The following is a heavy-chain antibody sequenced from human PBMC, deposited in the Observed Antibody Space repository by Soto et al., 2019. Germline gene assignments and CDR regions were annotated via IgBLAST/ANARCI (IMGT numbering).Heavy chain of an antibody. D-gene: IGHD4-17*01. J-gene: IGHJ4*02. Sequence: PSETLSLTCTVSGGSISSGDYYWSWIRQPPGKGLEWIGYIYYSGSTYYNPSLKSRVTISVDTSKNQFSLKLSSVTAADTAVYYCASYYGDLDYFDYWGQGTLVTVSS. V-gene: IGHV4-30-4*01. CDR3: ASYYGDLDYFDY. CDR2: IYYSGST. CDR1: GGSISSGDYY.